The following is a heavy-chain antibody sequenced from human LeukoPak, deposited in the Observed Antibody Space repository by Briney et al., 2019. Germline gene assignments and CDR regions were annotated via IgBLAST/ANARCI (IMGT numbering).Heavy chain of an antibody. CDR3: AKDVRYDSSGYWVY. V-gene: IGHV3-23*01. CDR2: ISGSGGST. CDR1: GFTFSSYA. Sequence: GGYLRLSCAATGFTFSSYAMSWVRQAPGKGLERVSAISGSGGSTYYADSVKGRFTISRDNSKNTLYLQMNSLRAEDTAVYYCAKDVRYDSSGYWVYWGQGTLVTVSS. J-gene: IGHJ4*02. D-gene: IGHD3-22*01.